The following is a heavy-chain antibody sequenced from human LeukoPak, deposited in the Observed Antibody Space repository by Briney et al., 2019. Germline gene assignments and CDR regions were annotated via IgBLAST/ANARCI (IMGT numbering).Heavy chain of an antibody. CDR2: IRSKANSYAT. D-gene: IGHD3-10*01. CDR3: TRLSYYYGSGSYSTRYRSPID. V-gene: IGHV3-73*01. CDR1: GFTFSGSA. Sequence: QTGGSLRLSCAASGFTFSGSAMHWVRQASGKGLEWVGRIRSKANSYATAYAASVKGRFTISSDDSKNTAYLRMNSLKTEDTAVYYCTRLSYYYGSGSYSTRYRSPIDWGQGTLVTVSS. J-gene: IGHJ4*02.